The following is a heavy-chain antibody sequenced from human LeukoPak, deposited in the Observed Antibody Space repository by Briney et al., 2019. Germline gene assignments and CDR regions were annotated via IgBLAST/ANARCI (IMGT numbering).Heavy chain of an antibody. Sequence: SETLSLTCTVAGGSISSSSYYWGWIRQPPGKGLEWIGSIYYSGSTYYNPSLKSRVTISVDTSKNQFSLKLSSVTAADTAVYYCARVGFNYYDSSGYYYFVDYWGQGTLVTVSS. CDR1: GGSISSSSYY. D-gene: IGHD3-22*01. V-gene: IGHV4-39*07. J-gene: IGHJ4*02. CDR3: ARVGFNYYDSSGYYYFVDY. CDR2: IYYSGST.